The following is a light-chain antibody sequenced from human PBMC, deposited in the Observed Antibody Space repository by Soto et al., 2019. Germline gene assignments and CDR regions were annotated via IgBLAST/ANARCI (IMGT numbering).Light chain of an antibody. V-gene: IGLV1-44*01. CDR1: SSNIGNNI. Sequence: QSLLTQAPPASGTPGQKVTISCSGRSSNIGNNIVNWYQQLPGTAPKLPIYSDNRRPSGVPDRFSGSKSGTSASLAISGLQSEDEADYYCAAWDDNLSGIVFGIGTKVTVL. J-gene: IGLJ1*01. CDR3: AAWDDNLSGIV. CDR2: SDN.